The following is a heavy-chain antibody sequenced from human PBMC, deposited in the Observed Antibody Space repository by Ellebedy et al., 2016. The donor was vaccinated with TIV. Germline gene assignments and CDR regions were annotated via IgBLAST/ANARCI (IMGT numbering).Heavy chain of an antibody. J-gene: IGHJ2*01. CDR3: ARPRDFYGSGNYWDWYFDL. Sequence: GESLKISCKGSGYSFTSHWITWVRQMPGKGLEWMGRIDPSDSYTSYSPSFQGRVTISADKSISTAYLQWNSLQASDTGIYYCARPRDFYGSGNYWDWYFDLWGRGTLVTVSS. CDR1: GYSFTSHW. D-gene: IGHD3-10*01. CDR2: IDPSDSYT. V-gene: IGHV5-10-1*01.